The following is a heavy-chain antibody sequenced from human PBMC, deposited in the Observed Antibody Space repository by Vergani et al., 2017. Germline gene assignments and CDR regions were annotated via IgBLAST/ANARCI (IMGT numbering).Heavy chain of an antibody. V-gene: IGHV3-23*01. J-gene: IGHJ1*01. CDR1: GFTFSSYA. CDR3: ANLYGGYTEH. D-gene: IGHD4-23*01. Sequence: EVQLLESGGGLVQPGGSLRLSCAASGFTFSSYAMSWVRQAPGKGLEWVSAISGSGGSTYYADSVKGRFTIARDNSKSTLYLQMNSLRAEDTAVYYCANLYGGYTEHWGQGTLDTVSS. CDR2: ISGSGGST.